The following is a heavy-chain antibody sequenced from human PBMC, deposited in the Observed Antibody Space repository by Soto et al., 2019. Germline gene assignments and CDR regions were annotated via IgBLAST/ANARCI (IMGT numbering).Heavy chain of an antibody. V-gene: IGHV1-46*01. D-gene: IGHD6-19*01. CDR1: GYTFTSYY. Sequence: ASVKVSCKASGYTFTSYYMHWVRQAPGQGLEWMGIINPSGGSTSYAQKFQGRVTMTRDTSTSTVYMELSSLRSEDTAVYYCARDRRVAVAGTEYFDYWGQGTLVTVSS. CDR3: ARDRRVAVAGTEYFDY. CDR2: INPSGGST. J-gene: IGHJ4*02.